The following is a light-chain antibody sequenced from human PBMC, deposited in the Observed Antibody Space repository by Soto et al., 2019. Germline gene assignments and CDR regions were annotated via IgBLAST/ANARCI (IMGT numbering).Light chain of an antibody. J-gene: IGKJ1*01. CDR3: QQYIDWPPGT. CDR2: DTS. CDR1: QSVSSS. V-gene: IGKV3-15*01. Sequence: EIVVTQSPATLSVSPGERVTLSCRASQSVSSSLAWYQQRPGRAPRLLIYDTSTRAAGISARFSGSGSGTEFTLTISSLQSEDFAVYYCQQYIDWPPGTCGQGTAVEIK.